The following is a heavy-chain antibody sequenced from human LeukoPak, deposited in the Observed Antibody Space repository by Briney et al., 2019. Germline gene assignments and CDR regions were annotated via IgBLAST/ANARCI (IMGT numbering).Heavy chain of an antibody. D-gene: IGHD3-22*01. J-gene: IGHJ4*02. CDR3: ARLGYYYDSLGHYDY. CDR2: INPNSGGT. CDR1: GYTFTGYY. Sequence: ASVKVSFKASGYTFTGYYMHWVRQAPGQGLEWMGWINPNSGGTNYAQKFQGRVTMTRDTSTSTVYMELSSLRSDDTAVYYCARLGYYYDSLGHYDYWGQGTLVIVSS. V-gene: IGHV1-2*02.